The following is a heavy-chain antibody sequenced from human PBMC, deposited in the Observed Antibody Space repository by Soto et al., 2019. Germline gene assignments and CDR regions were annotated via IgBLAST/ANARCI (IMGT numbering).Heavy chain of an antibody. D-gene: IGHD6-13*01. Sequence: GASVKVSCKASGYTFTSYDINWVRQATGQGLEWMGWMNPNSGNTGYAQKFQGRVTMTRNTSISTAYMELSSLRSEDTAVYYCARTKGSRWYNYYYMDVWGKGTTVTVSS. CDR3: ARTKGSRWYNYYYMDV. CDR1: GYTFTSYD. CDR2: MNPNSGNT. J-gene: IGHJ6*03. V-gene: IGHV1-8*01.